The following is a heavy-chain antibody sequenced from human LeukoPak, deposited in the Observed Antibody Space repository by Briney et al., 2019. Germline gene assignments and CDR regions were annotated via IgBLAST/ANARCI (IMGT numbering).Heavy chain of an antibody. Sequence: GGSLRLSCAASGFTFSSYSMNWVRQAPGKGPEWVSSISSSSSYIYYADSVKGRFTISRDNAKNSLYLQMNSLRAEDTAVYYCAREEVKGYCSGGSCYSTSGGLYYFDYWGQGTLVTVSS. D-gene: IGHD2-15*01. J-gene: IGHJ4*02. CDR1: GFTFSSYS. V-gene: IGHV3-21*01. CDR2: ISSSSSYI. CDR3: AREEVKGYCSGGSCYSTSGGLYYFDY.